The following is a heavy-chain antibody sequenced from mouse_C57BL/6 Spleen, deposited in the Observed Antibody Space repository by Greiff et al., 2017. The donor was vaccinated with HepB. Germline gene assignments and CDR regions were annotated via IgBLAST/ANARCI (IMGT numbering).Heavy chain of an antibody. CDR2: IYPGDGDT. Sequence: LVESGPELVKPGASVKISCKASGYAFSSSWMNWVKQRPGKGLEWIGRIYPGDGDTNYNGKFKGKATLTADKSSSTAYMQLSSLTSEDSAVYFCARRLIAPSSMDYWGQGTSVTVSS. D-gene: IGHD1-2*01. CDR3: ARRLIAPSSMDY. J-gene: IGHJ4*01. V-gene: IGHV1-82*01. CDR1: GYAFSSSW.